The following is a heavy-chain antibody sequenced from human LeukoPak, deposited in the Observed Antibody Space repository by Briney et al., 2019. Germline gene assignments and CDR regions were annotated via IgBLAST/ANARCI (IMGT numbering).Heavy chain of an antibody. D-gene: IGHD2-2*01. V-gene: IGHV3-48*03. J-gene: IGHJ4*02. CDR1: GFTFNTYE. Sequence: SLRLSCAAPGFTFNTYEMSWVRQGLGKGLEWVSCVSSSGTTMYHADSVKGRFTISRDNAKDSLYLQMNSLRAEDAAVYYCARRYCSSASCLFDYWGQGTLVTVSS. CDR3: ARRYCSSASCLFDY. CDR2: VSSSGTTM.